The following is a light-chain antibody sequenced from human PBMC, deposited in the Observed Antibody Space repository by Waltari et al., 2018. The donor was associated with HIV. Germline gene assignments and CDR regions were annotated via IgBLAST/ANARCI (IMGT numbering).Light chain of an antibody. Sequence: EIVLTQSPGTLSLSSGDRVTLSCRASQSVAGNHLAWYQQRTGQAPSLLIYDTYRRATGIPDRFSGSGSGTDFTLTIGSLEPEDFAVYYCQQYGTSVTFGQGTRLEIK. CDR1: QSVAGNH. CDR3: QQYGTSVT. CDR2: DTY. J-gene: IGKJ5*01. V-gene: IGKV3-20*01.